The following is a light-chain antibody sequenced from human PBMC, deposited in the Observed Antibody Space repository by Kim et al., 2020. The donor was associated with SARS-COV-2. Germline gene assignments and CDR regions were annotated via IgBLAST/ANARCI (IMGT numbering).Light chain of an antibody. CDR2: WAS. CDR3: QQYFTTPLT. Sequence: DIVMTQSPDSLTLSLGERATINCKSNQSLLYSANDKNYLAWYQQKAGQPPKLLIYWASTRESGVPDRISGSGSGTDFTLTISGLQAEDVSVYYCQQYFTTPLTFGGGTKVDIK. J-gene: IGKJ4*01. CDR1: QSLLYSANDKNY. V-gene: IGKV4-1*01.